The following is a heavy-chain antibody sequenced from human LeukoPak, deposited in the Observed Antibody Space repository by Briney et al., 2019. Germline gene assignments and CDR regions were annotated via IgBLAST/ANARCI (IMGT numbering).Heavy chain of an antibody. D-gene: IGHD6-13*01. CDR2: ISSSGSTI. J-gene: IGHJ6*03. CDR1: GFTFSDYY. V-gene: IGHV3-11*01. Sequence: GGSLRLSCAASGFTFSDYYMSWIRQAPGKGLEWVSYISSSGSTIYYADSVKGRFTISRDNAKNSLYLQMNSLRAEDTAVYYCARDQASSSWSYYYYYYYMDVWGKGTTVTVSS. CDR3: ARDQASSSWSYYYYYYYMDV.